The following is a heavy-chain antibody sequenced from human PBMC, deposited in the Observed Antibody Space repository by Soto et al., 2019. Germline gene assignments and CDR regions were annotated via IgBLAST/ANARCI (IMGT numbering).Heavy chain of an antibody. CDR2: INHSGST. Sequence: TLSLTCAVYGGSFSGYYWSWIRQPPGKGLEWIGEINHSGSTNYNPSLKSRVTISVDTSKNQFSLKLSSVTAADTAVYYCARGKGYYYYYMDVWGKGTTVTVSS. CDR1: GGSFSGYY. J-gene: IGHJ6*03. V-gene: IGHV4-34*01. CDR3: ARGKGYYYYYMDV.